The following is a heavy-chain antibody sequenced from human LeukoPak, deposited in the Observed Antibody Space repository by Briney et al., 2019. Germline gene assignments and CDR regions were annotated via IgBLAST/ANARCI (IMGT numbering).Heavy chain of an antibody. CDR3: ARDREGIGQLLYYGTYYYYYMDV. J-gene: IGHJ6*03. V-gene: IGHV4-4*07. CDR1: GGSISSYY. CDR2: IYTSGST. D-gene: IGHD2-2*02. Sequence: SETLSLTCTVSGGSISSYYWSWIRQPAGKGLEWIGRIYTSGSTNYNPSLKSRVTMSVDTSKNQFSLKLGSVTAADTAVYYCARDREGIGQLLYYGTYYYYYMDVWGKGTTVTVFS.